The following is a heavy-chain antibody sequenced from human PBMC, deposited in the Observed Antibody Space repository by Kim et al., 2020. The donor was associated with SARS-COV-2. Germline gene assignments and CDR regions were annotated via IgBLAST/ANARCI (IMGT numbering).Heavy chain of an antibody. D-gene: IGHD5-18*01. CDR2: IIPIFGTA. CDR3: ARDQRDTAMVFSLSY. Sequence: SVKVSCKASGGTFSSYAISWVRQAPGQGLEWMGGIIPIFGTANYAQKFQGRVTITADESTSTAYMELSSLRSEDTAVYYCARDQRDTAMVFSLSYWGQGTLVTVSS. V-gene: IGHV1-69*13. J-gene: IGHJ4*02. CDR1: GGTFSSYA.